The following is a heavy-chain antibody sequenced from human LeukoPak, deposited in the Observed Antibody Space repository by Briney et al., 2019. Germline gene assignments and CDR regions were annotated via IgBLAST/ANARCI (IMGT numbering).Heavy chain of an antibody. CDR3: AKDDPYGGNSAGDHY. CDR1: GFTYSVYA. V-gene: IGHV3-23*01. D-gene: IGHD4-23*01. Sequence: GGSLRLSCAVSGFTYSVYAMSWVRQAPGKGLEWVSTISGSGDTTYSADSVKGRFTISRDNSKNTLYLQMNSLRAEDTAVYYCAKDDPYGGNSAGDHYWGQGTLVTVSS. J-gene: IGHJ4*02. CDR2: ISGSGDTT.